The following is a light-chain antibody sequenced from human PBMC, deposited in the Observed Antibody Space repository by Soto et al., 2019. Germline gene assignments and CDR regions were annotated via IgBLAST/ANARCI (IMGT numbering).Light chain of an antibody. CDR3: QQSYSPPLT. V-gene: IGKV1-39*01. Sequence: QMTQSPASLSASVGDRVTITCRASRDISDYLNWFQHKPGRAPKLLIYAASVLHSGVPARFSGSGSESGTEYTLTISSLQPEESATYYCQQSYSPPLTFGGGTRVEIK. CDR1: RDISDY. J-gene: IGKJ4*01. CDR2: AAS.